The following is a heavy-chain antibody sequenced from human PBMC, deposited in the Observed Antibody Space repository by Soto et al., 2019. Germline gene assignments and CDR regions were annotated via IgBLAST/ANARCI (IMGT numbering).Heavy chain of an antibody. CDR2: ISGSGDAT. V-gene: IGHV3-23*01. Sequence: GGSLRLSCAASAFTLSRYSMNWVRQAPGKGLEWVSVISGSGDATYYAASVKGRFTLSRDNSKNTLYLQMNSLTVADTAVYYCAKKVTIYAVDPADYWGQGTQVTVSS. D-gene: IGHD3-3*01. J-gene: IGHJ4*02. CDR1: AFTLSRYS. CDR3: AKKVTIYAVDPADY.